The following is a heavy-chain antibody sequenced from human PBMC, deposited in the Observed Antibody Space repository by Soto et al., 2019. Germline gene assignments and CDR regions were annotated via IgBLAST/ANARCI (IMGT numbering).Heavy chain of an antibody. J-gene: IGHJ4*02. CDR1: GASVTGFY. D-gene: IGHD3-22*01. CDR3: ARAFDDSSGYYGGLGY. Sequence: SETLSLTCTVSGASVTGFYWSWIRQPPGKGLEWIGYVFHSGSSNYNPSLKSRVTISVDTSKSQISLRLTSVTAADTAVYYCARAFDDSSGYYGGLGYWGQGTLVTVSS. V-gene: IGHV4-59*02. CDR2: VFHSGSS.